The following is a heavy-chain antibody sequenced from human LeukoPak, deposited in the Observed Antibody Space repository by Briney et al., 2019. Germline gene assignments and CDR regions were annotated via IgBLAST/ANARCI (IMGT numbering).Heavy chain of an antibody. Sequence: GGSLRLSCAASGLTFSTCGMHWVRQAPGKGLEWVAVISPDGSKTDSLESVKGRFTVSRDNSNNTLYLQINSVKAEDTAVYFCAKNPISGPQKHYYYGLDVWGQGTSVTVSS. CDR3: AKNPISGPQKHYYYGLDV. V-gene: IGHV3-30*18. J-gene: IGHJ6*02. CDR1: GLTFSTCG. CDR2: ISPDGSKT. D-gene: IGHD6-19*01.